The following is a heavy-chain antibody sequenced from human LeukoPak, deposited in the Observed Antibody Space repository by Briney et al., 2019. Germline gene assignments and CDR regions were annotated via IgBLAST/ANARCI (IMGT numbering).Heavy chain of an antibody. J-gene: IGHJ4*02. V-gene: IGHV3-53*01. D-gene: IGHD1-1*01. CDR1: GFTVSSNH. Sequence: GGPLRLSCAAFGFTVSSNHMSWVRQAPGKGLEWVSVIYSGGSTDYADSVKGRFTISRDNSKNTLYLQMNSLRAEDTAVYHCARGPAGYNWGQGTLVTVSS. CDR2: IYSGGST. CDR3: ARGPAGYN.